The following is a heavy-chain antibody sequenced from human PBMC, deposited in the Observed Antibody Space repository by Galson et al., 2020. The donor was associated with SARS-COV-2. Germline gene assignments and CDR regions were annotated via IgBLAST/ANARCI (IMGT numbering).Heavy chain of an antibody. J-gene: IGHJ3*02. Sequence: GESLKISCAASGFTFSSYGMHWVRQAPGKGLEWVAVIWYDGSNKYYADSVKGRFTISRDNSKNTLYLQMNSLRAEDTAVYYCARDPPGPYSGSYHDAFDIWGQGTMVTVSS. CDR2: IWYDGSNK. V-gene: IGHV3-33*01. CDR3: ARDPPGPYSGSYHDAFDI. D-gene: IGHD1-26*01. CDR1: GFTFSSYG.